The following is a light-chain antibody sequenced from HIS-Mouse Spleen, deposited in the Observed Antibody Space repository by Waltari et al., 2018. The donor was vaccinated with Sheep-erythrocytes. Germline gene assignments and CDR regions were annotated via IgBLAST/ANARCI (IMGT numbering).Light chain of an antibody. V-gene: IGLV3-1*01. CDR2: QDT. CDR1: NLGDKY. Sequence: SSELTQPPSVSVSPGQTASIPCSGDNLGDKYACWYQQKPGQSSVLVIYQDTKRPSGIPERFSGSNSGNTATLTISGTQAMDEADYYCQAWDSSIVVFGGGTKLTVL. J-gene: IGLJ2*01. CDR3: QAWDSSIVV.